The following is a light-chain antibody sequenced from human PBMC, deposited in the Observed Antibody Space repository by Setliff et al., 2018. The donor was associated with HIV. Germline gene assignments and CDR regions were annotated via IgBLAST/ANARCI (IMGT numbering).Light chain of an antibody. CDR3: CSYVGSNTLV. V-gene: IGLV2-23*02. CDR1: SSDVGSYNF. CDR2: EVI. J-gene: IGLJ2*01. Sequence: QSALAQPASVSGSPGQSITISCTGTSSDVGSYNFVSWYQQHPGKAPKLMIYEVIKRPSGVSNRFSGSKSGNTASLTISGLQAEDEADYYCCSYVGSNTLVFGGGTKATVL.